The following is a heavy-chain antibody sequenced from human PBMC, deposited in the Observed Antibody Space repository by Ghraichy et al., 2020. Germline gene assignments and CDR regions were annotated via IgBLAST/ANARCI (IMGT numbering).Heavy chain of an antibody. CDR3: TRPGWGSQYSDS. D-gene: IGHD3-16*01. Sequence: GGSLRLSCAASGLTFGGSAMHWVRQAPGKGLEWVGRIRSKPGDYETSYAASVKGRFTISRDDSKNTAYLQMNSLKIEDTAMYYCTRPGWGSQYSDSWGQGTLVTVSS. J-gene: IGHJ4*02. V-gene: IGHV3-73*01. CDR2: IRSKPGDYET. CDR1: GLTFGGSA.